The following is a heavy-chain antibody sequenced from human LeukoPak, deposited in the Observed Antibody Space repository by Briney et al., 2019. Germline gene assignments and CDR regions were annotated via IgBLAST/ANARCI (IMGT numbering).Heavy chain of an antibody. V-gene: IGHV4-30-2*02. CDR2: IYHSGST. CDR1: GGSISSGGYS. J-gene: IGHJ5*02. Sequence: SETLSLTCAVSGGSISSGGYSWSWIRQPPGKGLEWIGYIYHSGSTYYNPSLKSRVTISVDRSKNQFSLKLSSVTAADTAVYYCARSGSSSWYGNNWFDPWGQGTLVTVSS. D-gene: IGHD6-13*01. CDR3: ARSGSSSWYGNNWFDP.